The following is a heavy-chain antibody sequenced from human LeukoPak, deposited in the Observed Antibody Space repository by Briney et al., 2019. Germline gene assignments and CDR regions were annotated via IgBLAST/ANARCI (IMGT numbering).Heavy chain of an antibody. Sequence: GGSLRLSCAASGFTFSSYWMSWVRQAPGKGLEWVANIKQDGSEKYYVDSVKGRFTISRDNSKNTLYLQMNSLRAEDTAVYYCTKDPVVYYYDSSGYYTPPYYFDYWGQGTLVTVSS. CDR2: IKQDGSEK. V-gene: IGHV3-7*01. J-gene: IGHJ4*02. CDR3: TKDPVVYYYDSSGYYTPPYYFDY. CDR1: GFTFSSYW. D-gene: IGHD3-22*01.